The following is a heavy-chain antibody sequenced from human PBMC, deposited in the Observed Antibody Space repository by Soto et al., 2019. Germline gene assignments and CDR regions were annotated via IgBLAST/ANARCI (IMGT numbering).Heavy chain of an antibody. CDR3: ARGLGYSSSSTDY. V-gene: IGHV4-34*01. Sequence: QVQLQQWGAGLLKPSETLSLTCAVYGGSFSGYYWSWIRQPPGKGLEWIGEINHSGSTNYNPSLKSRVTISVDTSKNQFSLKLGSVTAADTAVYYCARGLGYSSSSTDYWGQGTLVTVSS. CDR2: INHSGST. D-gene: IGHD6-6*01. J-gene: IGHJ4*02. CDR1: GGSFSGYY.